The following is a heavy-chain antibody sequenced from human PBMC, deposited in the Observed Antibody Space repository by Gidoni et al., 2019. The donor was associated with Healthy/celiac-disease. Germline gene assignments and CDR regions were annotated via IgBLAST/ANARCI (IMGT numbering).Heavy chain of an antibody. Sequence: QVQLVESGGGVVQPGRSLRLSCAASGFTFSSYGMHWVRQAPGKGLEWVAVIWYDGSNKYYADSVKGRFTISRDNSKNTLYLQMNSLRAEDTAVYYCARDSMVRGYNWFDPWGQGTLVTVSS. V-gene: IGHV3-33*01. CDR1: GFTFSSYG. J-gene: IGHJ5*02. CDR3: ARDSMVRGYNWFDP. CDR2: IWYDGSNK. D-gene: IGHD3-10*01.